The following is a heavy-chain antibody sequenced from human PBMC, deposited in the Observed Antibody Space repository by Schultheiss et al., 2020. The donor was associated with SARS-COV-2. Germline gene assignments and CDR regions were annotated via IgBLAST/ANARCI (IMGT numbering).Heavy chain of an antibody. CDR1: GFTFSSYG. CDR2: IWYDGSNK. CDR3: AKVGPSTVTTLKYYYYGMDV. J-gene: IGHJ6*02. V-gene: IGHV3-30*02. D-gene: IGHD4-11*01. Sequence: GGSLRLSCAASGFTFSSYGMHWVRQAPGKGLEWVAVIWYDGSNKYYADSVKGRFTISRDNSKNTLYLQMNSLRAEDTAVYYCAKVGPSTVTTLKYYYYGMDVWGQGTTVTVSS.